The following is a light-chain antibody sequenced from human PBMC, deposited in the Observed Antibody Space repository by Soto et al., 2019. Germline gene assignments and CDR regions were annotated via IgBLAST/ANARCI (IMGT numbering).Light chain of an antibody. J-gene: IGKJ1*01. CDR1: QSVSSSY. Sequence: EIVLTQSPGTLSLSPGERATLSCRASQSVSSSYLAWYRQKPGQAPRLLIYGASSRATGIPDRFSGSGSGTDFTLTISRQEPEDFAVYYCQQYGSSRTFGQGNKVEIK. V-gene: IGKV3-20*01. CDR3: QQYGSSRT. CDR2: GAS.